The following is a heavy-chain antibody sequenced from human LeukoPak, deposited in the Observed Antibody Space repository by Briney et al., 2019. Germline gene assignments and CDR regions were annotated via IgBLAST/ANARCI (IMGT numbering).Heavy chain of an antibody. Sequence: SETLSLTCTVSGGSISSYYWSWIRQPPGKGLEWIRYIYYSGSTNYNPSLKSRVTISVDTSKKQFSLKLSSVTAADTAVYYCARAGYYYATREYYFDYWGQGTLVTVSS. D-gene: IGHD3-10*01. CDR3: ARAGYYYATREYYFDY. CDR1: GGSISSYY. J-gene: IGHJ4*02. V-gene: IGHV4-59*12. CDR2: IYYSGST.